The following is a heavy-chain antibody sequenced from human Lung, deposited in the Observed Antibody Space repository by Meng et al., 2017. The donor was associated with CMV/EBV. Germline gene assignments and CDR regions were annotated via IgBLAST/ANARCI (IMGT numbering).Heavy chain of an antibody. CDR1: GFTFSSYW. D-gene: IGHD4-17*01. CDR2: INSGRSST. J-gene: IGHJ4*02. CDR3: ARESVGWGYYGDYERYFDD. Sequence: GGSXRLXCAASGFTFSSYWMDGVRQAPGKGLVWVSRINSGRSSTSYADSVKGRFTISRDNAKNTLYLQMNSLRAEDTAVYYCARESVGWGYYGDYERYFDDXGQAXLVTVSS. V-gene: IGHV3-74*01.